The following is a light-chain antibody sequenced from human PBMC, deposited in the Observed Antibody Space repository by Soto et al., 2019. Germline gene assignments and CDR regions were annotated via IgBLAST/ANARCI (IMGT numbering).Light chain of an antibody. CDR3: QQRSNWPLIT. Sequence: EIVMTQSPATPSVSPGERATLSCRASQSVSSYLAWYQQKPGQAPRLLIYDASNRATGTPARFSGSGSGTDFTLTINSLEPEDFAVYYCQQRSNWPLITFGQGTRLEIK. V-gene: IGKV3-11*01. CDR1: QSVSSY. CDR2: DAS. J-gene: IGKJ5*01.